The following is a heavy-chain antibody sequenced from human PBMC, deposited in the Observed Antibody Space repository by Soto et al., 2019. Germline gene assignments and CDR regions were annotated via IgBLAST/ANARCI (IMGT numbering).Heavy chain of an antibody. CDR1: GFTFSSYA. CDR2: ISGSGGST. D-gene: IGHD2-15*01. Sequence: GGSLRLSCAASGFTFSSYAMSWVRQAPGKGLEWVSAISGSGGSTYYADSVKGRFTISRDNSKNTLYLQMNSLRAEDTAVYYCAKDQDIVVVVAATSWGQGTLVTVSS. CDR3: AKDQDIVVVVAATS. J-gene: IGHJ4*02. V-gene: IGHV3-23*01.